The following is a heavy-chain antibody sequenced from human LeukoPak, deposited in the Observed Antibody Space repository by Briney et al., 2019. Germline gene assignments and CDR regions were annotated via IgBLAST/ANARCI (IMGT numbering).Heavy chain of an antibody. CDR3: VRGHCSSSNCYAGLFDC. D-gene: IGHD2-2*01. CDR2: INSAGDST. V-gene: IGHV3-74*01. CDR1: GFTFSSYW. J-gene: IGHJ5*01. Sequence: GGSLRLSCEASGFTFSSYWMSWVRQAPGKGLVWVSRINSAGDSTSYADSVKGRFTISRDNAKNTLYLQMHSLRAEDTAVYYCVRGHCSSSNCYAGLFDCWGQGTLVTAYS.